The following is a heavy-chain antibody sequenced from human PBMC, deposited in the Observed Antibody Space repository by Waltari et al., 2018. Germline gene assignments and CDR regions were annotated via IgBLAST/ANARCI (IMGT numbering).Heavy chain of an antibody. V-gene: IGHV1-2*05. D-gene: IGHD3-3*01. CDR2: ITSHGGST. CDR3: ARGGAIFGVVNYYMAV. J-gene: IGHJ6*03. Sequence: QVQLVQSGAAVKKPGASVKVSCKASGYTFTGSYMHWVRQAPGQGLECTGLITSHGGSTSCAQVLQGSVTLSRDTSTSTAHMELSSVTAADTVVYYCARGGAIFGVVNYYMAVWGKGTTVTISS. CDR1: GYTFTGSY.